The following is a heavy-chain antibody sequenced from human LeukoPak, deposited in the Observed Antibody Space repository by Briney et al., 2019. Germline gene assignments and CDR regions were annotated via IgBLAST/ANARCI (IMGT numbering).Heavy chain of an antibody. Sequence: SETLSLTCEVSGYSITSGYYWGWIRQSPGKGLEWIGSFQHGGASNSNPSLKSRLIVSLDTSKNQFSLKLSSVTAADTAVYYCARGTRGLLGYWGQGTLVTVSS. CDR1: GYSITSGYY. V-gene: IGHV4-38-2*01. CDR2: FQHGGAS. D-gene: IGHD3-10*01. CDR3: ARGTRGLLGY. J-gene: IGHJ4*02.